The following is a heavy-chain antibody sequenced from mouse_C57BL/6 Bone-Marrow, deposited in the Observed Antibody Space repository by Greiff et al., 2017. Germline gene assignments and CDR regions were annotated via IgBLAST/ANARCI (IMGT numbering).Heavy chain of an antibody. CDR1: GYTFPDYY. Sequence: EVQLQQPGPELVMPGASVKISCKASGYTFPDYYMNWVKQSHGQSLEWIGDINPYNGGTSYHQKFKGKSTLTVDKSSSTAYMELRSLTSEDSAVYYCARHRWLLGRVYFDYWGQGTTLTVSS. V-gene: IGHV1-26*01. J-gene: IGHJ2*01. D-gene: IGHD2-3*01. CDR2: INPYNGGT. CDR3: ARHRWLLGRVYFDY.